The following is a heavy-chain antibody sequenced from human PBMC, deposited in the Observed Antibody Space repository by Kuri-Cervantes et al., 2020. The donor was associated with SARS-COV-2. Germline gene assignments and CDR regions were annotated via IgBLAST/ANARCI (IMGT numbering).Heavy chain of an antibody. D-gene: IGHD6-6*01. V-gene: IGHV3-30*04. CDR2: VSYDGSDN. CDR3: ARASASIAARLVLYYYYYMDV. Sequence: GESLKISCATSGFTFSSYAMHWVRQAPGKGPEWVAVVSYDGSDNDYADSVKGRFTISRDNAKNSLYLQMNSLRAEDTAVYYCARASASIAARLVLYYYYYMDVWGKGTTVTVSS. J-gene: IGHJ6*03. CDR1: GFTFSSYA.